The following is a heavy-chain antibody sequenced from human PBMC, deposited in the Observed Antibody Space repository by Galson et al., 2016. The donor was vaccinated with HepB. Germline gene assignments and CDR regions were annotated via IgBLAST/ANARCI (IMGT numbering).Heavy chain of an antibody. CDR3: AKGVRDDDISTGYSYVRPHYYGMDV. V-gene: IGHV1-2*02. D-gene: IGHD3-9*01. Sequence: SVKVSCKASGYSFIGYYMHWVRQAPGQGLEWMGWINPNSGGSQYSQKFQGRVTMTRDTSISTAYMELSSLRADDTAVYYCAKGVRDDDISTGYSYVRPHYYGMDVWGKGTAVIVSS. CDR2: INPNSGGS. J-gene: IGHJ6*04. CDR1: GYSFIGYY.